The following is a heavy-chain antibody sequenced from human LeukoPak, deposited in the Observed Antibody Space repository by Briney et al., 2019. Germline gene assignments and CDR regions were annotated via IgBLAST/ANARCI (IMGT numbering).Heavy chain of an antibody. D-gene: IGHD5-24*01. CDR3: ARRTGNWLQFGDH. J-gene: IGHJ4*02. Sequence: GAHIQLYSHGSQTCFNNYCIARLRPTPGNGLKHTPALYPADSDARCIPSFQGQVAMSVDTSINSAFLQCSSLQASDTAVYYCARRTGNWLQFGDHWGPGTLVTVSS. CDR1: QTCFNNYC. V-gene: IGHV5-51*01. CDR2: LYPADSDA.